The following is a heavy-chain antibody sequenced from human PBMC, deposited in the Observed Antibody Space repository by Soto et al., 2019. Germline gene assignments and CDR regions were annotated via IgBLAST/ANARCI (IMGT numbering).Heavy chain of an antibody. J-gene: IGHJ5*02. CDR2: IYPGDSET. D-gene: IGHD3-3*01. CDR3: ISGYYTWFDP. Sequence: XDSLKVSWQCSGNTFSTYWIGLVRQMPGKGLEWMGDIYPGDSETRYSPSFQGRVTISADKSISTAYLQWSSLEASDTAMYYCISGYYTWFDPWGHGTLVTVSS. CDR1: GNTFSTYW. V-gene: IGHV5-51*01.